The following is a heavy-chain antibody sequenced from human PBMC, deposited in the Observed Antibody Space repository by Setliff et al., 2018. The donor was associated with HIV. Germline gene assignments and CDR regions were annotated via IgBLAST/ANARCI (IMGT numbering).Heavy chain of an antibody. CDR1: GFTFSNFW. CDR2: IKEDGSET. V-gene: IGHV3-7*01. CDR3: VGDASPDSEDGGYSAGGN. D-gene: IGHD3-22*01. Sequence: GGSLRLSCATSGFTFSNFWMTWVRQAPGKGLEWVANIKEDGSETFYVDSVKGRFTMSRDNAKNLVYLEMNSLKVEDTAVYYCVGDASPDSEDGGYSAGGNWGPGTLVTVSS. J-gene: IGHJ4*02.